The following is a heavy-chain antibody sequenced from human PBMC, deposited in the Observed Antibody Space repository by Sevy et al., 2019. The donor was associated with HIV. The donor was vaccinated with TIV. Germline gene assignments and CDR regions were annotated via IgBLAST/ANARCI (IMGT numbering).Heavy chain of an antibody. CDR1: GFTFSDYR. CDR2: ISYDGRNNK. D-gene: IGHD3-16*01. V-gene: IGHV3-30*04. J-gene: IGHJ3*02. CDR3: ARRGGLTDEGFDI. Sequence: GGSLRLSCAASGFTFSDYRFHWVRQAPGKGLEWVAVISYDGRNNKYNADSVKGRFTISRDNSKNTVYLQMNSLRAEDTAIYYCARRGGLTDEGFDIWGQGTMVTVSS.